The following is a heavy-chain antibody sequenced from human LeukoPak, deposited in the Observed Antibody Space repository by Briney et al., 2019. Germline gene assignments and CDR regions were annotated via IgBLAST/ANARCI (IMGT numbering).Heavy chain of an antibody. J-gene: IGHJ4*02. D-gene: IGHD6-19*01. V-gene: IGHV3-30*14. CDR3: ARASSGWSLVFDY. CDR1: GFTFSRYA. CDR2: ISYDGSNK. Sequence: GGSLRLSCAASGFTFSRYAMHWVRQAPGKGLEWVTLISYDGSNKYYADSVKGRFTISRDNSKNTLYLQMNSLRAEDTAVYYCARASSGWSLVFDYWGQGTLVTVSS.